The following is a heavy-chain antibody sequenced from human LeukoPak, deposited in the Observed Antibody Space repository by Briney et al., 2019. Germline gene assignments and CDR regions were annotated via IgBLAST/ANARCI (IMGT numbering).Heavy chain of an antibody. CDR2: IYYSGST. V-gene: IGHV4-59*08. D-gene: IGHD5-18*01. CDR1: GGPISSYY. J-gene: IGHJ4*02. CDR3: ARSDTAMVRSYYFDY. Sequence: SEALAVTCTVSGGPISSYYGSWIRQPPRKRPEWIGYIYYSGSTNYNHSLKSRVTISVDTSKNQFSLKLSSVTAADTAVYYCARSDTAMVRSYYFDYWGQGTLVTVSS.